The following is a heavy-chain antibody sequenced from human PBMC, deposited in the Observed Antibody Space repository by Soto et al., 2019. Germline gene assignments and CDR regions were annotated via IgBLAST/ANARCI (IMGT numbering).Heavy chain of an antibody. CDR3: ASALGSSGGDYYYGMDV. Sequence: QVQLVQSGAAVKKPGSSVKVSCKASGGTFSSYTISWVRQAPGQGLEWMGRIIPILGIANYAQKFQGRVTITADKSTSTAYMELSSLRSEDTAVYYCASALGSSGGDYYYGMDVWGQGTTVTVSS. CDR2: IIPILGIA. D-gene: IGHD6-13*01. V-gene: IGHV1-69*02. J-gene: IGHJ6*02. CDR1: GGTFSSYT.